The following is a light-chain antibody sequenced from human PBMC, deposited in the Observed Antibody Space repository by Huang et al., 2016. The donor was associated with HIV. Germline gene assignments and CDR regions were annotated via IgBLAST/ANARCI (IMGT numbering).Light chain of an antibody. CDR2: AAS. CDR1: QSISSY. Sequence: DIQMTQSPSSLSASVGDRVTITCRASQSISSYLNWYQKKPGKSTKLLIYAASSLQSGVPSRFSGSGSGTDFTLTISSLQPEDFATYYCQQSYSTPLTFGGGTKVEIK. V-gene: IGKV1-39*01. J-gene: IGKJ4*01. CDR3: QQSYSTPLT.